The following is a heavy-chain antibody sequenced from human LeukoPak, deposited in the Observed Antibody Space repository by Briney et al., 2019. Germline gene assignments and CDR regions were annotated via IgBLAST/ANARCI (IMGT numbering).Heavy chain of an antibody. D-gene: IGHD2-21*02. Sequence: SETLSLTCTVSAGSISSSRFYWGWIRQPPGKGLEWIRTIHYSRSTYYNPSLKSRVTIPAATSKNQFSLNLSSVTAADTGVYYCARHVSSDLRIVVVTSDWYFDFWGRGTLVTVSS. CDR3: ARHVSSDLRIVVVTSDWYFDF. J-gene: IGHJ2*01. CDR2: IHYSRST. V-gene: IGHV4-39*01. CDR1: AGSISSSRFY.